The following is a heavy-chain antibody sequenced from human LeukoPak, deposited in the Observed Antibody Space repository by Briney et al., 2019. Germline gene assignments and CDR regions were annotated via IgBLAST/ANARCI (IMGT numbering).Heavy chain of an antibody. D-gene: IGHD5-24*01. CDR3: ARGMATIQAAEGYYFDY. V-gene: IGHV1-69*05. CDR1: GGTFSSYA. Sequence: GASVKVSCKASGGTFSSYAISWVRQAPGQGLEWMGGIIPIFGPANYAQKFQGRVTITTDESTSTAYMELSSLRSEDTAVYYCARGMATIQAAEGYYFDYWGQGTLVTVSS. CDR2: IIPIFGPA. J-gene: IGHJ4*02.